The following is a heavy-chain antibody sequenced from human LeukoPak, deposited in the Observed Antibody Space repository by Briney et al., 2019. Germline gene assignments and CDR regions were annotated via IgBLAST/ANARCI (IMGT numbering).Heavy chain of an antibody. CDR1: RFTFSSYG. J-gene: IGHJ4*02. V-gene: IGHV3-30*18. Sequence: GGSLRLSCAASRFTFSSYGMHWVRQAPGKGLEWVAVISYDGSNKYYADSVKGRFTISRDNSKNTLYLQMNSLRAEDTAVYYCAKYKYSSGWWAMDYWGQGTLVTVSS. CDR3: AKYKYSSGWWAMDY. D-gene: IGHD6-19*01. CDR2: ISYDGSNK.